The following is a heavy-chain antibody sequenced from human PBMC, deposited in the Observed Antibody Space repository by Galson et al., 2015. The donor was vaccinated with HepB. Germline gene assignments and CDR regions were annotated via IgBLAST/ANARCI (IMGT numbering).Heavy chain of an antibody. CDR2: IYYSGST. J-gene: IGHJ6*03. Sequence: TLSLTCTVSGGSISSGGYYWSWIRQHPGKGLEWIGYIYYSGSTYYNPSLKSRVTISVDTSKNQFSLKLSSVTAADTAVYYCARVPSRPIYSNYGPGAYYYMDVWGKGTTVTVSS. V-gene: IGHV4-31*03. CDR3: ARVPSRPIYSNYGPGAYYYMDV. CDR1: GGSISSGGYY. D-gene: IGHD4-11*01.